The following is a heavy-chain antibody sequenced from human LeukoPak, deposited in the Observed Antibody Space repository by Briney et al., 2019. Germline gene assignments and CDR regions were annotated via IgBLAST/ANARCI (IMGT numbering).Heavy chain of an antibody. CDR1: GYTFTGYY. V-gene: IGHV1-2*04. CDR3: AREVAGTLDD. J-gene: IGHJ4*02. Sequence: APVKVSCKASGYTFTGYYMHWVRQAPGQGLEWMGWINPNSGGTNYAQKFQGWVTMTRDTSISTAYMELSTLRSDDTAVYYCAREVAGTLDDWGQGTLVTVSS. CDR2: INPNSGGT. D-gene: IGHD6-19*01.